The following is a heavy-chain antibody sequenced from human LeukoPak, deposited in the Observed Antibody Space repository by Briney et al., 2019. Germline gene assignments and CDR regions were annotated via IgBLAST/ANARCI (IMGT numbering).Heavy chain of an antibody. D-gene: IGHD3-22*01. V-gene: IGHV4-31*03. CDR3: ARFYYDSSGYYFGHDY. CDR2: IYYSGST. Sequence: SQTLSLTCTVSGGSISSGGYYWSWIRQHPGKGLEWIGYIYYSGSTYYNPSLKSRVTISVDTSKNQFSLKLSSVTAADTAVYYCARFYYDSSGYYFGHDYWGQGTLVTVSS. CDR1: GGSISSGGYY. J-gene: IGHJ4*02.